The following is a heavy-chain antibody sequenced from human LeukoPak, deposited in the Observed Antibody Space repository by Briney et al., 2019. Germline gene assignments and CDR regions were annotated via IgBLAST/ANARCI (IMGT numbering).Heavy chain of an antibody. CDR3: AKASSASGYSYGRDYFDY. D-gene: IGHD5-18*01. CDR2: ISYDGSNK. CDR1: GFTFSSYG. J-gene: IGHJ4*02. Sequence: GGSLRLSCAASGFTFSSYGMHRVRQAPGKGLEWVAVISYDGSNKYYADSVKGRFTISRDNPKNTLYLQMNSLRAEDTAVYYCAKASSASGYSYGRDYFDYWGQGTLVTVSS. V-gene: IGHV3-30*18.